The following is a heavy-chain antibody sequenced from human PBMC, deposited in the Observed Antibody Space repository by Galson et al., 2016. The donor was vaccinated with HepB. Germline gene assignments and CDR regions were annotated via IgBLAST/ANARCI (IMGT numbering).Heavy chain of an antibody. J-gene: IGHJ4*02. V-gene: IGHV5-51*01. D-gene: IGHD3/OR15-3a*01. CDR2: IYPLDPDP. CDR3: ARLAVETDSLVWDY. Sequence: QSGAEVKKPGESLKISCKTSGYNPATYWIGWVRQMPGKGLEWMGVIYPLDPDPRYSPSFEGQVTISADQSIRTAYLQWSSLKASDTAMYYCARLAVETDSLVWDYWGQGTRVTVSP. CDR1: GYNPATYW.